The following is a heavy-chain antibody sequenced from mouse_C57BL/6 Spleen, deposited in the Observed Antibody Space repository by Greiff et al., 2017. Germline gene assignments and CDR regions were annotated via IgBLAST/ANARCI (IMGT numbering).Heavy chain of an antibody. CDR1: GYTFTSYA. D-gene: IGHD2-1*01. CDR2: IYRRDGST. CDR3: ARSDYGKFFFDY. J-gene: IGHJ2*01. Sequence: QVQLQQSGPELVKPGASVKLSCKASGYTFTSYAITWVKQRPGQGLEWIGWIYRRDGSTKYNEKFKGKATLTGDTSSSTAYMELHSLTSEDSAVYFCARSDYGKFFFDYWGQGTTLTVSS. V-gene: IGHV1-85*01.